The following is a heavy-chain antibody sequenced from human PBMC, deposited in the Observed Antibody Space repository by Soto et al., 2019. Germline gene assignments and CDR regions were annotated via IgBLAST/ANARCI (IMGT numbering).Heavy chain of an antibody. D-gene: IGHD6-13*01. V-gene: IGHV2-26*04. CDR1: GFSLSNAGLG. J-gene: IGHJ5*02. CDR3: ASTYTTSWYWFDP. Sequence: QVTVKESGPVLVKPTETLTLTCTVSGFSLSNAGLGVSWIRQPPGKALEWLAHIFSNDEKSYSTSLKSRLTTSKDTSKSQVVLTMNNMDPVDTATYYCASTYTTSWYWFDPWGQGTLVTVSS. CDR2: IFSNDEK.